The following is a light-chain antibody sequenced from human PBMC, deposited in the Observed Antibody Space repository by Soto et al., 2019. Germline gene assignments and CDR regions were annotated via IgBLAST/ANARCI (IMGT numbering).Light chain of an antibody. CDR2: AAS. J-gene: IGKJ4*01. V-gene: IGKV1-6*01. CDR1: QRIRSD. CDR3: LQDYNYPLT. Sequence: QMIQSPSSLSASVGDRVTITCGASQRIRSDLGWYQQKPGKAPKLLIYAASSLQSGVPSRFSGSGSGTDFTLTISSLQPEDFATYYCLQDYNYPLTFGGGTKVDI.